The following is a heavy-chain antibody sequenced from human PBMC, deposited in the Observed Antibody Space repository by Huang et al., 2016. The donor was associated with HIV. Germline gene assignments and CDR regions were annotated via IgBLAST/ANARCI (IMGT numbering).Heavy chain of an antibody. CDR3: ARDHWYPLQNWFDL. CDR1: GYIFTKYG. J-gene: IGHJ5*01. D-gene: IGHD1-1*01. CDR2: SRAYNGNT. V-gene: IGHV1-18*01. Sequence: QVELVQSGAEVKRPGASVRVSCKAAGYIFTKYGINWVRQAPGQGLEWMGWSRAYNGNTNYAEKFQGRGTLTRDTSATTAYMELRDVTSADTAVYYCARDHWYPLQNWFDLWGQGTLVTVSS.